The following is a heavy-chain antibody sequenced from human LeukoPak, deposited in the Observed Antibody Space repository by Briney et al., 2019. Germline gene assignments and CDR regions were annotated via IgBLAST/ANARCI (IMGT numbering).Heavy chain of an antibody. J-gene: IGHJ3*02. CDR2: ISSSSSYI. D-gene: IGHD3-3*01. V-gene: IGHV3-21*01. CDR1: GFTFATYV. Sequence: PGGSLRLSCAASGFTFATYVMAWVRQAPGKGLEWVSSISSSSSYIYYADSVKGRFTISRDNAKNSLYLQMNSLRAEDTAVYYCARDLGRYYDFWSGYPRGAFDIWGQGTMVTVSS. CDR3: ARDLGRYYDFWSGYPRGAFDI.